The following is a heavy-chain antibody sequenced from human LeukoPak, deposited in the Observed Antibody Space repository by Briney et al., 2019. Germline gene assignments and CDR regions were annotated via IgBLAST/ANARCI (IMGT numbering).Heavy chain of an antibody. V-gene: IGHV1-8*01. CDR2: MNPNSGNT. CDR1: VYTFTSYD. J-gene: IGHJ4*02. Sequence: GASVKVSCKASVYTFTSYDINWVRQATGQGLEWMGWMNPNSGNTGYAQKFQGRVTMTRNTSISTACMELSSLRSEDTAVYYCASMTAAAGTQPFDYWGQGTLVTVSS. CDR3: ASMTAAAGTQPFDY. D-gene: IGHD6-13*01.